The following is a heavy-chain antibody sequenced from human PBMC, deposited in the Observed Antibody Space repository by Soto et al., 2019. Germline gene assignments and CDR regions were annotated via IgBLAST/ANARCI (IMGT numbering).Heavy chain of an antibody. CDR2: IIPILGIA. CDR3: AREIGGHYYDRSGYSGVYYFDY. D-gene: IGHD3-22*01. CDR1: GGTFSSYT. J-gene: IGHJ4*02. Sequence: QVQLVQSGAEVKKPGSSVKVSCKASGGTFSSYTTSWVRQAPGQGLEWMGRIIPILGIANYAQKFQGRVTITADKSTSTAYMELSSLRSEDTAVYYCAREIGGHYYDRSGYSGVYYFDYWGQGTLVTVSS. V-gene: IGHV1-69*08.